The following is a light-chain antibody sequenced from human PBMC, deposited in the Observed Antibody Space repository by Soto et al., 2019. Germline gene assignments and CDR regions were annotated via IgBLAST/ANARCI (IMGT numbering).Light chain of an antibody. V-gene: IGLV2-8*01. J-gene: IGLJ1*01. Sequence: QSVLTQPPSASGSPGQSVTISCTGASSDIGTYDSVSWYQQQAGKAPKLIIYEVVKRPSGVPDRFSGSKSGNMASLTVSGLQDEDEADYYCSSYAGRDVYVFGTGTRSPS. CDR1: SSDIGTYDS. CDR2: EVV. CDR3: SSYAGRDVYV.